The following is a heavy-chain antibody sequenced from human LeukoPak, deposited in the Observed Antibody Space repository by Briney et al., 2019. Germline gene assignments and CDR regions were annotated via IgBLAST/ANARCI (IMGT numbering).Heavy chain of an antibody. V-gene: IGHV3-21*01. J-gene: IGHJ6*04. Sequence: GGSLRLSCAASGFTFSSYSMNWVRQAPGKGLEWVSSISSSSSYIYYADSVKGRFTISRDNAKNSLYLQMNSLRAEDTAVYYCARDFSDYYGSGSSSGMDVWAKGPRSPSPQ. CDR2: ISSSSSYI. CDR3: ARDFSDYYGSGSSSGMDV. CDR1: GFTFSSYS. D-gene: IGHD3-10*01.